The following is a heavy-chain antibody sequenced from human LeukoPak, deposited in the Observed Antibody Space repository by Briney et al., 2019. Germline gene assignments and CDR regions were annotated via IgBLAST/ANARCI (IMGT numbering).Heavy chain of an antibody. D-gene: IGHD6-19*01. CDR3: ARDPRQYRSDLQPLFDY. V-gene: IGHV3-30*04. J-gene: IGHJ4*02. CDR1: GFTFSSYA. CDR2: ISYDGSNK. Sequence: PGGSLRLSCAASGFTFSSYAMHWVRQAPGKGLEWVAVISYDGSNKYYADSVKGRFTISRDNSKNTLYLQMNSLRAEDTAVYYCARDPRQYRSDLQPLFDYWGQGTLVTVSS.